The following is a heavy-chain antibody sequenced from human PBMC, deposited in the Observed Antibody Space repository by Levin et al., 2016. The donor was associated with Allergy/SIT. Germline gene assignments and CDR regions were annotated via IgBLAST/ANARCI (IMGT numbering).Heavy chain of an antibody. J-gene: IGHJ4*02. CDR3: ARTLSITGYYLSS. V-gene: IGHV4-4*02. CDR2: IFHTDSY. D-gene: IGHD3-9*01. Sequence: SETLSLTCAVSGDSISSNYWWSWVRQSPGKGLEWIGEIFHTDSYNYNPSFQSRVIISVDKSKNQFYLNLWSVTAADTAIYYCARTLSITGYYLSSWGRGIQVTVSS. CDR1: GDSISSNYW.